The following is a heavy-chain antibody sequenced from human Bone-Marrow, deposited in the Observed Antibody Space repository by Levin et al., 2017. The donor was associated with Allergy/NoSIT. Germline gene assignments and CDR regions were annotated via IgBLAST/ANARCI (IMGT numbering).Heavy chain of an antibody. CDR3: AKDESWIQPLWTDFYYYYMAV. D-gene: IGHD5-18*01. J-gene: IGHJ6*03. CDR2: INPDSGVT. Sequence: EASVKVSCEASGYTFTAYYMHWVRQAPGQGLEWMGRINPDSGVTEYAQKFQGRVTMTSDPSITTAYMELSSLTSDDTAIYFCAKDESWIQPLWTDFYYYYMAVWGKGTAVTVSS. CDR1: GYTFTAYY. V-gene: IGHV1-2*02.